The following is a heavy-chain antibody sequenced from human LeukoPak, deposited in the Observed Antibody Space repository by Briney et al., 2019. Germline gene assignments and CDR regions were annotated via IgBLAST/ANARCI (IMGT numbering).Heavy chain of an antibody. D-gene: IGHD1-26*01. V-gene: IGHV1-46*03. Sequence: ASVKVSCKASGYTFTSYYMHWVRQAPGQGLEWMGIINPSGGSTSYAQKFQGRVSMTRDTSTSTVYMELSSLRSEDTAVYYCYRDVGATDSYYYYMDVWGKGTTVTVSS. J-gene: IGHJ6*03. CDR2: INPSGGST. CDR1: GYTFTSYY. CDR3: YRDVGATDSYYYYMDV.